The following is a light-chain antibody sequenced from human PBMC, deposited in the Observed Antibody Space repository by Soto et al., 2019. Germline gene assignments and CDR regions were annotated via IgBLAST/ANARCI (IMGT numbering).Light chain of an antibody. CDR3: QQYNKWPLT. CDR1: QSISNT. CDR2: GAS. V-gene: IGKV3-15*01. J-gene: IGKJ3*01. Sequence: EIVMTQSPATLSVSPGERATLFCRASQSISNTVAWYQQKPGQAPRLLMYGASTRATGIPARFSGSGSGTEFTLTISSLQSEDFAVYYCQQYNKWPLTFGPGTKVDIK.